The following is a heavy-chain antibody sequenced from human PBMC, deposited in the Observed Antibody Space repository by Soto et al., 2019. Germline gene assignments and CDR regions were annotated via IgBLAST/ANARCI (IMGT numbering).Heavy chain of an antibody. D-gene: IGHD3-16*02. J-gene: IGHJ4*02. CDR2: IYWNDDK. Sequence: SGPTLVKPTQTLTLTCTFSGFSLSTSGVGVGWIRQPPGKALEWLALIYWNDDKRYSPSLKSRLTITKDTSKNQVVLTMTNMDPVDTATYYCAHSYDYVWGSYRPPYYFDYWGQGTLVTVSS. CDR3: AHSYDYVWGSYRPPYYFDY. CDR1: GFSLSTSGVG. V-gene: IGHV2-5*01.